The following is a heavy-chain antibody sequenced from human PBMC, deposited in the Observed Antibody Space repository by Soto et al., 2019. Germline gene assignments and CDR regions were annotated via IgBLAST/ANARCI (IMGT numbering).Heavy chain of an antibody. CDR2: INSDGSST. V-gene: IGHV3-74*01. J-gene: IGHJ3*02. D-gene: IGHD2-15*01. CDR1: GFTFSSYW. Sequence: EVQLVESGGGLVQPGGSLRLSCAASGFTFSSYWMHWVRQAPGKGLVWVSRINSDGSSTSYADSVKGRFTISRDNAKNRRYPQMNSLRAEDTAVYYCARVCRYCSVTCGAFDIWGQATMVTVSS. CDR3: ARVCRYCSVTCGAFDI.